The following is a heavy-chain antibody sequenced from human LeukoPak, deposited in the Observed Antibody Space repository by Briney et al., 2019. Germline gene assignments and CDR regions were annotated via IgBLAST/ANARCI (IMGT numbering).Heavy chain of an antibody. CDR2: IYYSGST. J-gene: IGHJ4*02. D-gene: IGHD6-6*01. Sequence: SETLSLTCTVSGGSISSHYWSWIRQPSGKGLEWIGYIYYSGSTNYNPSLKSRVTISVDTSKNQFSLKLSSVTAADTAVYYCARASVAALFDYWGQGTLVTVSS. CDR3: ARASVAALFDY. V-gene: IGHV4-59*11. CDR1: GGSISSHY.